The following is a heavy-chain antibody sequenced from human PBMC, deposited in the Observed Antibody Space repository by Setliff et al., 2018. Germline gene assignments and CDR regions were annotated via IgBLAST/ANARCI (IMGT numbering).Heavy chain of an antibody. CDR1: GFSLSTSLVG. J-gene: IGHJ4*02. CDR3: AHIAGGGNSPRHDY. V-gene: IGHV2-5*01. CDR2: IYWNDER. Sequence: SGPTLVNPTQTLTLTCTFSGFSLSTSLVGVGWIRQPPGKALEWLALIYWNDERRYSPSRKSRLTITKDTSKNQVVLTMTNMDPVDTATYYCAHIAGGGNSPRHDYWGQGTLVTVS. D-gene: IGHD2-21*01.